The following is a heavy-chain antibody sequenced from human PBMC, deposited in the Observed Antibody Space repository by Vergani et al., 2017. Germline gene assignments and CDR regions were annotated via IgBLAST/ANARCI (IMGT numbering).Heavy chain of an antibody. CDR1: GFTSSYYG. CDR2: ISYDGTQK. V-gene: IGHV3-30*03. CDR3: ATKSCGTPGCQIGYFME. J-gene: IGHJ1*01. Sequence: QVHLVESGGGVVQPGRSLRLSCVVSGFTSSYYGMHWVRQAPGKGLEWVAVISYDGTQKYYADSVKGRFTISRDNSKSTLYLQMNSLRTEDTAVYYCATKSCGTPGCQIGYFMEWGQGNLVNVSS. D-gene: IGHD1-1*01.